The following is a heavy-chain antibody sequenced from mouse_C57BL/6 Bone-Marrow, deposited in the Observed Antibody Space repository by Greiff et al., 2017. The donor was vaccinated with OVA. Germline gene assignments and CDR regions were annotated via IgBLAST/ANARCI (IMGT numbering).Heavy chain of an antibody. Sequence: VQLQESGPELVKPGASVKISCKASGYAFSSSWMNWVKQRPGKGLEWIGRIYPGDGDTNYNGKFKGKATLTADKSSSTAYMQLSSLTSEDSAVYFCARSPGWVYWGQGTLVTVSA. J-gene: IGHJ3*01. CDR3: ARSPGWVY. CDR2: IYPGDGDT. V-gene: IGHV1-82*01. CDR1: GYAFSSSW.